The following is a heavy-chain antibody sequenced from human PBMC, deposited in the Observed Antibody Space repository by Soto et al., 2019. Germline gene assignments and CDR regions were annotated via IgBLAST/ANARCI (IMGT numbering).Heavy chain of an antibody. Sequence: SETLSLTCTVSGGSISSYYWSWIRQPPGKGLEWIGYIYYSGSTNYNPSLKSRVTISVDTSKNQFSLKLSSVTAADTAVYYCARGSGHYDILNGPRWFDPWGQGTLVTVSS. CDR3: ARGSGHYDILNGPRWFDP. J-gene: IGHJ5*02. V-gene: IGHV4-59*01. CDR2: IYYSGST. CDR1: GGSISSYY. D-gene: IGHD3-9*01.